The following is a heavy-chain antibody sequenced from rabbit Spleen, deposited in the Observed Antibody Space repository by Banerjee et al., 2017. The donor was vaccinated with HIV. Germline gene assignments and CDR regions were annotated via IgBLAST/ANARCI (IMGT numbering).Heavy chain of an antibody. Sequence: QEQLVESGGGLVQPEGSLTLTCTASGFSFSSSYHIHWVRQAPGKGLEWIARIYVGSSIITYYASWAKGRFTISKTSSTTVTLQMTSLTAADTATYFCARDLTNIIGWNFGWWGPGTLVTVS. CDR1: GFSFSSSYH. CDR3: ARDLTNIIGWNFGW. V-gene: IGHV1S45*01. J-gene: IGHJ6*01. CDR2: IYVGSSIIT. D-gene: IGHD1-1*01.